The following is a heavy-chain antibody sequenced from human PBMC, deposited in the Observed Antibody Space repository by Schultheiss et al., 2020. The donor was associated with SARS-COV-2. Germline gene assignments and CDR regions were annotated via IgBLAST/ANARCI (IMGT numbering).Heavy chain of an antibody. D-gene: IGHD1-26*01. Sequence: GESLKISCAASGFTFSSYGMHWVRQAPGKGLEWVSAISGSGGSTYYADSVKGRFTISRDNSKNTLYLQMNSLRAEDTAVYYCAKVGATGFIDYWGQGTLVNVSS. CDR1: GFTFSSYG. CDR3: AKVGATGFIDY. V-gene: IGHV3-23*01. CDR2: ISGSGGST. J-gene: IGHJ4*02.